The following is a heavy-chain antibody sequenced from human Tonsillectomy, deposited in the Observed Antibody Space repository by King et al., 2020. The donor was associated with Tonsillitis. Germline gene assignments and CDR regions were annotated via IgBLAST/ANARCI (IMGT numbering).Heavy chain of an antibody. CDR3: ARASVDRYCSGGSCYAQSYYYSDMDV. CDR1: GGTFSSYA. V-gene: IGHV1-69*12. J-gene: IGHJ6*02. D-gene: IGHD2-15*01. CDR2: IIPIFGPA. Sequence: QLVQSGAEVKKPGSSVKVSCKAFGGTFSSYAISWVRQTPGQGLEWMGGIIPIFGPANNAQKFQGRVTITADESTTTASMELSSLRSEDTAVYYCARASVDRYCSGGSCYAQSYYYSDMDVWGHGTTVTVSS.